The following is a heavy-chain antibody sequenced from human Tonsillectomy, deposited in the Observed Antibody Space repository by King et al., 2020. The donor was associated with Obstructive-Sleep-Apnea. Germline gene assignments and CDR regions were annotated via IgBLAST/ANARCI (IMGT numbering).Heavy chain of an antibody. CDR1: GGSISSRSYY. Sequence: QLQESGPGLVKPSKTLSLTCTVSGGSISSRSYYWSWIRQPPGEGLEWIGFIYYTGSTYYNPSVKSRVSISVDTSKNQFSLRLSSVTAADTAVYYCARVGIVGPTRFDYYGLDVWGQGTTVTVSS. D-gene: IGHD1-26*01. V-gene: IGHV4-30-4*01. J-gene: IGHJ6*02. CDR3: ARVGIVGPTRFDYYGLDV. CDR2: IYYTGST.